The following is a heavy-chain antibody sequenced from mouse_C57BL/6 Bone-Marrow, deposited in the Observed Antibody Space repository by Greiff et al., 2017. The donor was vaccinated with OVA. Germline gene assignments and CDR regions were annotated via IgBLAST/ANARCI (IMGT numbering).Heavy chain of an antibody. V-gene: IGHV1-5*01. J-gene: IGHJ3*01. CDR2: IYPGNSDT. D-gene: IGHD2-5*01. Sequence: VQLQQSGTVLARPGASVKMSCKTSGYTFTSYWMHWVKQRPGQGLEWIGAIYPGNSDTSYNQKFKGKAKLTAVTSASTAYMELSSLTNEDSAVYYCTGMGYSNYDWFAYWGQGTLVTVSA. CDR1: GYTFTSYW. CDR3: TGMGYSNYDWFAY.